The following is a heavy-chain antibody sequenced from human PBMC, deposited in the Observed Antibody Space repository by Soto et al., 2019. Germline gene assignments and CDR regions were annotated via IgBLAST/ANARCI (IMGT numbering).Heavy chain of an antibody. Sequence: NPSETLSLTCTVSGGSISSSSYYWGWIRRPPGKGLEWIGSIYYSGSTYYNPSLKSRVTISVDTSKNQFSLKLSSVTAADTAVYYCATPSYGSGSYLYYGMDVWGQGTTVTVSS. CDR1: GGSISSSSYY. CDR2: IYYSGST. D-gene: IGHD3-10*01. V-gene: IGHV4-39*01. CDR3: ATPSYGSGSYLYYGMDV. J-gene: IGHJ6*02.